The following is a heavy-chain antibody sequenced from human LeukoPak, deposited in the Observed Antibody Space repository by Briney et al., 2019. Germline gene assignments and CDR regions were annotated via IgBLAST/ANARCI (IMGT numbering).Heavy chain of an antibody. D-gene: IGHD6-13*01. CDR3: TSGLYSSSWSDELVLDP. J-gene: IGHJ5*02. Sequence: GGSLRLSCTASGFTFGDYAMSWLRQAPGKGLEWVGFIRSKAYGGTTEYAASVKGRFTISRDDSKSIAYLQMNSLKTEDTAVYYCTSGLYSSSWSDELVLDPWGQGTLVTVSS. CDR1: GFTFGDYA. CDR2: IRSKAYGGTT. V-gene: IGHV3-49*03.